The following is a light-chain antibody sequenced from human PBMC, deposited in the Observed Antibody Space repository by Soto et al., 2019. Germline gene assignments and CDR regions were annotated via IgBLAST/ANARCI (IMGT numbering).Light chain of an antibody. CDR1: SSNIGSNY. Sequence: QSVLTQPPSASGTPGQRVTISCSGSSSNIGSNYVYWYKQLPGTAPKLLIHRDNQRPSGVPDRFSGSKSGTSGSLAISGLRSEDEADYYCAAWDDSLSVVVFGGGTKLTVL. CDR3: AAWDDSLSVVV. J-gene: IGLJ2*01. V-gene: IGLV1-47*01. CDR2: RDN.